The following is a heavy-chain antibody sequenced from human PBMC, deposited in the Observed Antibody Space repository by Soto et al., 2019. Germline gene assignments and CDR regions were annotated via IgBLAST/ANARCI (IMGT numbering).Heavy chain of an antibody. V-gene: IGHV3-23*01. CDR3: AKRLKTGDSSGYLRYFDY. Sequence: GGSLRLSSAASGFTFSSYAMSWVRQAPGKGLEWVSAISGSGGSTYYADSVKGRFTISRDNSKNTLYLQMNSLRAEDTAVYYCAKRLKTGDSSGYLRYFDYWGQGTLVTVSS. CDR1: GFTFSSYA. J-gene: IGHJ4*02. D-gene: IGHD3-22*01. CDR2: ISGSGGST.